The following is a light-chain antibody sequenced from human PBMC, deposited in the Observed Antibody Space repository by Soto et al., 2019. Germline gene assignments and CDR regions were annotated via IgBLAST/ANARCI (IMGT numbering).Light chain of an antibody. J-gene: IGKJ5*01. V-gene: IGKV3-11*01. Sequence: EIVLTQSPATLSLSPGERATLSCMASQSVSNFLAWYLQRPGQAPRLLIFDASKRAAGVPARFSGSGSGTDCTLTISILEPEDVAVYYCQQRSSWPITFGQGTRLEIK. CDR1: QSVSNF. CDR2: DAS. CDR3: QQRSSWPIT.